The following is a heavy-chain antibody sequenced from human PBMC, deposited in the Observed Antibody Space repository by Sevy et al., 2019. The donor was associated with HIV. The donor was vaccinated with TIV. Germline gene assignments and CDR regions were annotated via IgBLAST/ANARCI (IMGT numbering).Heavy chain of an antibody. Sequence: SETLSLTCTLSDDSFSSSSYYWGWIRQSPGEGLEWIGSIDYRGSTYYNSALKSRVTIFGDKSKNHFSLRLSSVTAADTAVYYCARYLRGDFAGGFDSWGQGTLVTVSS. CDR2: IDYRGST. V-gene: IGHV4-39*02. CDR1: DDSFSSSSYY. J-gene: IGHJ5*01. CDR3: ARYLRGDFAGGFDS. D-gene: IGHD4-17*01.